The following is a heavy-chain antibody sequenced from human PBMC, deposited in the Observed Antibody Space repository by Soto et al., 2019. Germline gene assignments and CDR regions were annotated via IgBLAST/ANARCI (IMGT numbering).Heavy chain of an antibody. CDR3: AIAGRRVGDLDFDF. D-gene: IGHD2-21*01. Sequence: QVKLVQSGTEVRKPGASVKVSCTSSGYTFSTYGITWVRQAPGQGLEWRGRISTYNGETTYAQRFQGRVILTTDTATSTIYMGMTSLRSDDTAVYYCAIAGRRVGDLDFDFWGQGTLLTVSS. CDR2: ISTYNGET. V-gene: IGHV1-18*04. J-gene: IGHJ4*02. CDR1: GYTFSTYG.